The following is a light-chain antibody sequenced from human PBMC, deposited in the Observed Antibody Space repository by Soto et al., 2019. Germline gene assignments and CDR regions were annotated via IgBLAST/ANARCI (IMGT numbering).Light chain of an antibody. Sequence: DIQMTQSPSSLSASVGDRVTIPCRASQTIRSYLNWYQQKPGKAPKLLLYGATSLQSGVPSRFSGSGSVSGTDFTLTITSLQPEDVATYFCQQTDRIPHTFSQWTKLEIK. J-gene: IGKJ2*01. CDR2: GAT. CDR1: QTIRSY. CDR3: QQTDRIPHT. V-gene: IGKV1-39*01.